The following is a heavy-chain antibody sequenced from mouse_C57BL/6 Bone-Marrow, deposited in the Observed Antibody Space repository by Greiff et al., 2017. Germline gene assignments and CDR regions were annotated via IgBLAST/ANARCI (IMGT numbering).Heavy chain of an antibody. J-gene: IGHJ2*01. CDR1: GYTFTSYW. Sequence: VQLQQPGAELVKPGASVKLSCKASGYTFTSYWLQWVKQRPGQGLEWIGELDPSDSYTNYNQKFKGKATLTVDTSSSTAYMQLSSLTSEDAAVYYCARDDGSSYFDDWGQGTTLTVSS. CDR3: ARDDGSSYFDD. CDR2: LDPSDSYT. D-gene: IGHD1-1*01. V-gene: IGHV1-50*01.